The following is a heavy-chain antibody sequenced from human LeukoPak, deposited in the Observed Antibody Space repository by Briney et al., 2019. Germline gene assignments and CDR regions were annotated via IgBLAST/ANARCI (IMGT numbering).Heavy chain of an antibody. Sequence: SETLSLTCAVYGGSFSGYYWSWIRQPPGKGLEWIGEINHSGSTNNNPSLKSRVTISVDTSKNQFSLKLSSVTAADTAVYYCARGGAAAGITRYNWFYPWGPGTLVTVSS. CDR2: INHSGST. J-gene: IGHJ5*02. D-gene: IGHD6-13*01. V-gene: IGHV4-34*01. CDR1: GGSFSGYY. CDR3: ARGGAAAGITRYNWFYP.